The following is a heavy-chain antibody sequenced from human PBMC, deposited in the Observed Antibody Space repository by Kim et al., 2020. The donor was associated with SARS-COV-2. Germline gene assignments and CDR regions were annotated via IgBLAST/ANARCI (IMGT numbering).Heavy chain of an antibody. CDR3: ARRRDYVWGSYRDGGAFDI. CDR2: INHSGST. Sequence: SETLSLTCAVYGGSFSGYYWSWIRQPPGKGLEWIGEINHSGSTNYNPSLKSRVTISVDTSKNQFSLKLSSVTAADTAVYYCARRRDYVWGSYRDGGAFDIWGQGTMVTVSS. CDR1: GGSFSGYY. D-gene: IGHD3-16*02. J-gene: IGHJ3*02. V-gene: IGHV4-34*01.